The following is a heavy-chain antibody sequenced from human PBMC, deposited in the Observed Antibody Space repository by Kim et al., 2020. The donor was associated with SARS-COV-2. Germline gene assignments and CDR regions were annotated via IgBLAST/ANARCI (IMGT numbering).Heavy chain of an antibody. Sequence: TNYAQKLQGRVTMTTDKSTSTAYMELRSLRSDDTAVYYCARVKGIAVAGTWGQGTLVTVSS. CDR2: T. CDR3: ARVKGIAVAGT. D-gene: IGHD6-19*01. V-gene: IGHV1-18*01. J-gene: IGHJ4*02.